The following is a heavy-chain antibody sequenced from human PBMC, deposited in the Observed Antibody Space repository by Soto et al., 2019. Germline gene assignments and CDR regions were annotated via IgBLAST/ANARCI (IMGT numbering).Heavy chain of an antibody. J-gene: IGHJ6*02. D-gene: IGHD3-22*01. CDR3: ARCSRSYACSGYPYYYYYGMDV. CDR2: IYPGDSDT. V-gene: IGHV5-51*01. Sequence: GESLKISCKGSGYSFTSYWIGWVRQMPGKGLEWMGIIYPGDSDTRYSPSFQGQVTISADKSISTAYLQWSSLKASDTAMYYCARCSRSYACSGYPYYYYYGMDVWGQGTTVTVSS. CDR1: GYSFTSYW.